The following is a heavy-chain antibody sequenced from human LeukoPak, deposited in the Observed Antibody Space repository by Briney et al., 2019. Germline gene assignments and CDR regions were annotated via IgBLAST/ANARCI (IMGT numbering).Heavy chain of an antibody. CDR3: ARDSESDSSGYTPTYYMDV. V-gene: IGHV1-46*01. Sequence: ASVKVSCKASGYTFTSYYMHWVRQAPGQGLEWMGIINPSGGSTSYAQKFQGRVTVTRDMSTSTVYMELSSLRSEDTAVYYCARDSESDSSGYTPTYYMDVWGKGTTVTISS. CDR2: INPSGGST. CDR1: GYTFTSYY. D-gene: IGHD3-22*01. J-gene: IGHJ6*03.